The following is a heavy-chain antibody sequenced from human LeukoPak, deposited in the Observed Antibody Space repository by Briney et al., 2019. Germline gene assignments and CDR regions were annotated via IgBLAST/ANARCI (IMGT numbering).Heavy chain of an antibody. J-gene: IGHJ4*02. Sequence: GGSLRLSCAASGFTFSSYSMNWVRQAPGKGLEWVSAISGSGGSTYYADSVKGRFTISRGNSKNTLYLQMNSLRAEDTAVYYCAKDSDIVNYWGQGTLVTVSS. D-gene: IGHD2-15*01. V-gene: IGHV3-23*01. CDR3: AKDSDIVNY. CDR1: GFTFSSYS. CDR2: ISGSGGST.